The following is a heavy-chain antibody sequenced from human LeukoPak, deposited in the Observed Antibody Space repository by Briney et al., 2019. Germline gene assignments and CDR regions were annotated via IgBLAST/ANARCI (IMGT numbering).Heavy chain of an antibody. CDR1: GFTFTNAW. J-gene: IGHJ4*02. CDR2: IKQDGSEK. D-gene: IGHD3-10*01. V-gene: IGHV3-7*01. Sequence: GGSLRLSCAASGFTFTNAWMSWVRQAPGKGLEWVANIKQDGSEKYYVDSVKGRFTISRDNAKNSLYLQMNSLRAEDTAVYYCARDYDGSGSYSYWGQGTLVTVSS. CDR3: ARDYDGSGSYSY.